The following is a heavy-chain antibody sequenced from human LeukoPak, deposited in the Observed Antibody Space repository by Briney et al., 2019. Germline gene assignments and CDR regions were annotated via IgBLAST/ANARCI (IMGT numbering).Heavy chain of an antibody. CDR3: ASSMVRGAPGAFDI. D-gene: IGHD3-10*01. CDR2: IIPIFGTA. V-gene: IGHV1-69*13. J-gene: IGHJ3*02. CDR1: GGTFSSYA. Sequence: SVKVSCKASGGTFSSYAISWVRQAPGQGLEWMGGIIPIFGTANYAQKFQGRVTVTADESTSTAYMELSSLRSEDTAVCYCASSMVRGAPGAFDIWGQGTMVTVSS.